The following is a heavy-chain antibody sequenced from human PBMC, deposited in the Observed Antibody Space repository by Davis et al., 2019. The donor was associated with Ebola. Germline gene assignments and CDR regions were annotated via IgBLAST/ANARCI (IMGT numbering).Heavy chain of an antibody. CDR2: ISWNSGNI. D-gene: IGHD6-6*01. CDR3: AKDSSSSSHYYYGMDV. J-gene: IGHJ6*02. Sequence: SLKISCAASGFTFDDYAMHWVRQAPGKGLEWVSGISWNSGNIGYADPVKGRFTISRDNAKNSLYLQMNSLRAEDTALYYCAKDSSSSSHYYYGMDVWGQGTTVTVSS. V-gene: IGHV3-9*01. CDR1: GFTFDDYA.